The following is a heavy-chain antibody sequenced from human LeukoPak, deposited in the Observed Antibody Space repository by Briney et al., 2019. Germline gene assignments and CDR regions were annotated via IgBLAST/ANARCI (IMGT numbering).Heavy chain of an antibody. J-gene: IGHJ4*02. Sequence: PGGSLRLSCAASGFTFSTFWMTWVRQGPGKGLECVANIKQDGSEEYYLDSVQGRFTISRDNAKNSLYLQMNSLRAEDTGVYYCARDVNYYYDSSAYWGQGTLVTVSS. CDR3: ARDVNYYYDSSAY. CDR2: IKQDGSEE. V-gene: IGHV3-7*03. D-gene: IGHD3-22*01. CDR1: GFTFSTFW.